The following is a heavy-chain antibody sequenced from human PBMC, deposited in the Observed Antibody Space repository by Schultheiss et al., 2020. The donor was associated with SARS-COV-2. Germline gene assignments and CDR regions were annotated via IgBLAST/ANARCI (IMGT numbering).Heavy chain of an antibody. CDR1: GGSFSGYY. CDR2: IYHSGST. D-gene: IGHD3-22*01. Sequence: SETLSLTCAVYGGSFSGYYWSWIRQPPGKGLEWIGSIYHSGSTYYNPSLKSRVTISVDTSKNQFSLKLSSVTAADTAVYYCARVGYYYDSSGYYYAFDYWGQGTLVTVSS. V-gene: IGHV4-34*01. CDR3: ARVGYYYDSSGYYYAFDY. J-gene: IGHJ4*02.